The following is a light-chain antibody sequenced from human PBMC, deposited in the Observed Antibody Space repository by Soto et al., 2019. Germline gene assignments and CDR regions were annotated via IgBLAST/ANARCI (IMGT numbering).Light chain of an antibody. Sequence: ERVLTQSPGTLSLSPVARATLSCRSSQSVSGSHLAWYQQKPGQAPRLLIYGASTRATGIPDRFSGSGSGTDFTLSIRRLEPEDFAVYYCQHYGFSLITFGQGTRLEIK. V-gene: IGKV3-20*01. J-gene: IGKJ5*01. CDR3: QHYGFSLIT. CDR1: QSVSGSH. CDR2: GAS.